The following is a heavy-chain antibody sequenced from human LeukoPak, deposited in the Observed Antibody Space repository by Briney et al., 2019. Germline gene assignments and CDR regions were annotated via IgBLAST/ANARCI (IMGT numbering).Heavy chain of an antibody. J-gene: IGHJ6*03. CDR2: IYTSGST. V-gene: IGHV4-4*07. CDR1: GGSISSYY. D-gene: IGHD6-13*01. CDR3: AREEAAADPDYYSYYYMDV. Sequence: PSETLSLTCTVSGGSISSYYWSWIRQPAGKGLEWIGRIYTSGSTNYNPSLKSRVTMSVDTSKNQFSLKLSSVTAADAAVYYCAREEAAADPDYYSYYYMDVWGKGTTVTVSS.